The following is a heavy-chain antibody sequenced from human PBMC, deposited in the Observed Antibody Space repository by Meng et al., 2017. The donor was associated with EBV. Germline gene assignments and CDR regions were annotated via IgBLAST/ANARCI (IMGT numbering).Heavy chain of an antibody. Sequence: VQLLESGGCLVQAGGSLRRSCAASGLSFSNYAMGWVRQAPGKGLEWVSGISATSVDTYYADSVKGRFAISRDNSKNTVTLHMNILRAEDTAIYYCNSGSHSPLDSWGQGTLVTVSS. V-gene: IGHV3-23*01. J-gene: IGHJ4*02. CDR3: NSGSHSPLDS. CDR1: GLSFSNYA. D-gene: IGHD1-26*01. CDR2: ISATSVDT.